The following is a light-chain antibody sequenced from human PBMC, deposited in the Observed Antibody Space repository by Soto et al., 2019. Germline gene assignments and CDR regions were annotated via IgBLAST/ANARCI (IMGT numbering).Light chain of an antibody. CDR1: SSDVGGYNL. Sequence: QSALTQPASVSVSPGQSITISCTGTSSDVGGYNLVSWYQQHPGKAPKLIIFGNTERLSGVSHRFSGSKSGNTASLTISGVQVEDEADYHCCSYATSSFVFGTGTKVTVL. CDR2: GNT. J-gene: IGLJ1*01. V-gene: IGLV2-23*01. CDR3: CSYATSSFV.